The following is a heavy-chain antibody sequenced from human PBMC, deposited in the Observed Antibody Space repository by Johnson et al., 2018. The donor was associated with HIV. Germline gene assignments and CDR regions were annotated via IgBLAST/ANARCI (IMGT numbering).Heavy chain of an antibody. J-gene: IGHJ3*02. V-gene: IGHV3-72*01. CDR3: AREGDVLILFGEQRTSHAFDI. CDR2: TKNKANSYTT. Sequence: VQLVESGGGVVQPGRSLRLSCAASGFTFSDHYMDWVRQAPGKGLEWVGRTKNKANSYTTEYAASVKGRFTISRDDSKNSLYLQMNSLKTEDTAVYYCAREGDVLILFGEQRTSHAFDIWGQGTMVTVSS. D-gene: IGHD3-10*01. CDR1: GFTFSDHY.